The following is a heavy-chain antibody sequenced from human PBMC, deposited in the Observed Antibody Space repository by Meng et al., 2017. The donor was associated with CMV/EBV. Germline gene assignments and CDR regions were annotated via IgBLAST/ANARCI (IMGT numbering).Heavy chain of an antibody. CDR1: GFTFSSYW. CDR3: ARDAYYYDSSGYPDY. J-gene: IGHJ4*02. D-gene: IGHD3-22*01. CDR2: IKQDGSEK. Sequence: GGSLRLSCAASGFTFSSYWMSWVRQAPGKGLEWVANIKQDGSEKYYVDSVKGRFTISRDNAKNSLYPQMNSLRAEDTAVYYCARDAYYYDSSGYPDYWGQGTLVTVSS. V-gene: IGHV3-7*01.